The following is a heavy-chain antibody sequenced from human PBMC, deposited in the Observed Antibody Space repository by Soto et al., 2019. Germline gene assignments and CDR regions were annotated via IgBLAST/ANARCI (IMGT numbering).Heavy chain of an antibody. CDR1: GYIFIGYY. Sequence: ASVKVSCKTSGYIFIGYYIHWVRQAPGQGPEWMGWINPDSGGTKYDHKFQGRVTMTRDTSLSTAYMELSSLSPDDTAVYYCARKVATFVFDLWGQGTLVTVSS. CDR2: INPDSGGT. V-gene: IGHV1-2*02. D-gene: IGHD5-12*01. CDR3: ARKVATFVFDL. J-gene: IGHJ4*02.